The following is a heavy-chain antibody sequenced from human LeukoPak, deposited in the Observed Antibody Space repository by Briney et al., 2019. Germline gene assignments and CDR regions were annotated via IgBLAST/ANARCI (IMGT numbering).Heavy chain of an antibody. CDR1: GYTFTGYY. Sequence: GASVKVSCKASGYTFTGYYMHWVRQAPGQGLEWMGWINPNSGGTNYAQKFQGRVTMTRDTSISTAYMELSRLRSDDTAVYYCARAWDIVVVPAARYAARNYGMDVWGQGTTVTVSS. CDR2: INPNSGGT. J-gene: IGHJ6*02. D-gene: IGHD2-2*01. CDR3: ARAWDIVVVPAARYAARNYGMDV. V-gene: IGHV1-2*02.